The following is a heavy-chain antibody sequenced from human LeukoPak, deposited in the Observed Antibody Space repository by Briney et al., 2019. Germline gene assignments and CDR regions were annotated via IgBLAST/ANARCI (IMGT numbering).Heavy chain of an antibody. CDR1: GGSISSGGYY. CDR3: ARTRTAWYFDY. V-gene: IGHV4-31*03. CDR2: IYYSGST. Sequence: SETLSLTCTVSGGSISSGGYYGGWIRQHPGKGLEWIGYIYYSGSTYYNPSLKSRVTISVDTSKNQCSLKLSSVTPADTAVYYCARTRTAWYFDYWGQRTLVTPSS. J-gene: IGHJ4*02. D-gene: IGHD2-21*02.